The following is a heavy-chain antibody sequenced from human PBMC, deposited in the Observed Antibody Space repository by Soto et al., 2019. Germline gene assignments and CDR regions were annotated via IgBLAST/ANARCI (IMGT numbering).Heavy chain of an antibody. V-gene: IGHV3-30*03. J-gene: IGHJ4*02. Sequence: PGGSLRLSCAASGFTFSSYGMHWVRQAPGKGLEWVAVISYDGSNKYYADSVKGRFTISRDNSKNTLYLQMNSLRAEDTAVYYCASRRATMFDYWGQGTLVTVS. CDR3: ASRRATMFDY. D-gene: IGHD5-12*01. CDR1: GFTFSSYG. CDR2: ISYDGSNK.